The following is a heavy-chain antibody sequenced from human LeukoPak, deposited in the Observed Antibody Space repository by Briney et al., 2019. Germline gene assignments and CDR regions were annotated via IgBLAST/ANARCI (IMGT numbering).Heavy chain of an antibody. CDR1: GFTFSTHW. CDR2: IKEDGSTT. J-gene: IGHJ4*02. D-gene: IGHD3-22*01. CDR3: APQTMILVL. V-gene: IGHV3-7*01. Sequence: GGSLRLSCVASGFTFSTHWVSWVRQAPGKGLEWVANIKEDGSTTDYVDSVKGRFTISRDNAKNSVFLQKNSLRAEDTAVYYCAPQTMILVLGGQGTLVTVSS.